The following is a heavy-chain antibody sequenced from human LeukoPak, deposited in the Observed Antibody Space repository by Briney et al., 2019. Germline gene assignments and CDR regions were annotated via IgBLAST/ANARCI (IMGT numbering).Heavy chain of an antibody. CDR3: ARSRITMVRGVISSGFDP. CDR1: GYTFTGYY. Sequence: GASVKVSCKASGYTFTGYYMHWVRQATGQGLEWMGWINPNSGGTNYAQKFQGWVTMTRDTSISTAYMELSRLRSDDTAVYYCARSRITMVRGVISSGFDPWGQGTLVTVSS. CDR2: INPNSGGT. V-gene: IGHV1-2*04. D-gene: IGHD3-10*01. J-gene: IGHJ5*02.